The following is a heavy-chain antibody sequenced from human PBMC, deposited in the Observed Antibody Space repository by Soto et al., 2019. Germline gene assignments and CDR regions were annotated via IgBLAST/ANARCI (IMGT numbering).Heavy chain of an antibody. D-gene: IGHD3-10*01. CDR2: IYHSGTT. V-gene: IGHV4-59*01. J-gene: IGHJ4*02. Sequence: PSETLSLTCTVSGVSIAGSYWSWIRQTPGKTLEWIGYIYHSGTTTYNPSLKSRVSISVDTSKNQFSLRLTSVIAADTAVYYCARDMSFGAGSPAGCYSWGQGVRVTISS. CDR3: ARDMSFGAGSPAGCYS. CDR1: GVSIAGSY.